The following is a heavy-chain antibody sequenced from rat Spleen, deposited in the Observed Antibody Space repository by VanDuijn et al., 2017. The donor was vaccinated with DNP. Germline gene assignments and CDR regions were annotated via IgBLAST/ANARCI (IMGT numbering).Heavy chain of an antibody. V-gene: IGHV5S10*01. CDR3: VTAHVGSPFAY. CDR2: IIYDGSST. D-gene: IGHD1-4*01. J-gene: IGHJ3*01. Sequence: EVRLVESGGALVRPGRSLKLSCAASGFTFSDYNMAWVRQAPKKGLEWVATIIYDGSSTYYGDSVKGRFTLSRDNAKSTLYLQVDSLRSEDTATYYCVTAHVGSPFAYWGPGTLVTVSS. CDR1: GFTFSDYN.